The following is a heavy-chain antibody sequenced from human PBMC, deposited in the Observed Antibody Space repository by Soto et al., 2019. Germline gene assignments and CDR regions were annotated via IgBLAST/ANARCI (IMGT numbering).Heavy chain of an antibody. CDR1: GYSFTTYW. J-gene: IGHJ4*02. CDR2: IDPSDSYT. D-gene: IGHD1-26*01. V-gene: IGHV5-10-1*01. Sequence: GESLKISCKGSGYSFTTYWITWARQMPGKGLEWMGRIDPSDSYTSYSPSFQGHVTISADKSISTAYLQWSSLRASDTAMYYCARHLLPDYYFDYWGQGTLVTVSS. CDR3: ARHLLPDYYFDY.